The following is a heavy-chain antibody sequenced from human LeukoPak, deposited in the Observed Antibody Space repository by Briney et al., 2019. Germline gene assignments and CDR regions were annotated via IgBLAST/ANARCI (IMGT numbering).Heavy chain of an antibody. CDR1: GFTFSSYA. CDR3: TKRRSGEPLD. CDR2: IGGSDGYT. Sequence: PGGSLRLSCAASGFTFSSYAMSWVRQAPGKGLEWVAGIGGSDGYTVYADSVKGRFTISRDTSHKMVYLQMNSLTAEDTAMYYCTKRRSGEPLDWGQGTLVTVSS. J-gene: IGHJ4*02. D-gene: IGHD3-10*01. V-gene: IGHV3-23*01.